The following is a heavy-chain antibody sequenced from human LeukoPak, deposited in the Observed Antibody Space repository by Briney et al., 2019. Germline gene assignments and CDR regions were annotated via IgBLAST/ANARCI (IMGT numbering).Heavy chain of an antibody. J-gene: IGHJ4*02. D-gene: IGHD1-14*01. Sequence: ASVKVSGKASGGTFSSYAISWVRQAPGQGLEWMGGIIPIFGTSNYAQKFQGRVTITADKSTSTAYMELSSLRSEDTAVYYCASATGMVKALDYWGQGTLVTVSS. CDR2: IIPIFGTS. V-gene: IGHV1-69*06. CDR3: ASATGMVKALDY. CDR1: GGTFSSYA.